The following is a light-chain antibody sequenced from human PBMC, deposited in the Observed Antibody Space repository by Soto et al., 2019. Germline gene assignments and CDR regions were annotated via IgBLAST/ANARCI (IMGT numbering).Light chain of an antibody. CDR2: KAS. V-gene: IGKV1-5*03. J-gene: IGKJ2*01. Sequence: DIQMTQSPSTLSASVGDRVTITCRASQSISNWLAWYQQKPGKAPKLLIYKASSLDTGVPSRFSGSGSGTEFTLTSSSLQPDDFVTYYCQQYNAYSTFGQGTKVDIK. CDR3: QQYNAYST. CDR1: QSISNW.